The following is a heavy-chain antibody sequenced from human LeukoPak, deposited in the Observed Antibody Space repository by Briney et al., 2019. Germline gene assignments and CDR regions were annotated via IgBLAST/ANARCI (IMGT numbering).Heavy chain of an antibody. CDR1: GYTFTGYD. CDR2: MNPNSGNT. J-gene: IGHJ4*02. CDR3: ARVFRFGELFFGY. D-gene: IGHD3-10*01. Sequence: ASVKVSCKASGYTFTGYDINWVRQATGQGLEWMGWMNPNSGNTGYAQKFQGRVTMTRNTSISTAYMELSSLRSEDTAVYYCARVFRFGELFFGYWGQGTLVTVSS. V-gene: IGHV1-8*01.